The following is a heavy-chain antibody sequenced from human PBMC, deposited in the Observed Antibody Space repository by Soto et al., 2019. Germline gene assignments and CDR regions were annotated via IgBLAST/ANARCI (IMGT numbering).Heavy chain of an antibody. CDR2: IIPIFGTA. V-gene: IGHV1-69*13. CDR3: ARAITGTVPVDY. CDR1: GGTFSSYA. D-gene: IGHD1-7*01. Sequence: GASVKVSCKASGGTFSSYASSWVRQAPGQGLEWMGGIIPIFGTANYAQKFQGRVTITADESTSTAYMELSSLRSEDTAVYYCARAITGTVPVDYWGQGNLVTVSS. J-gene: IGHJ4*02.